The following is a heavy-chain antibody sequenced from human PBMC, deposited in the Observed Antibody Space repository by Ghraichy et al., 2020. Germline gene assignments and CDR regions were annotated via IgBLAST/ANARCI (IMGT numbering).Heavy chain of an antibody. CDR3: AGESVNLKSGRLNGMDV. J-gene: IGHJ6*02. D-gene: IGHD1-26*01. Sequence: GGSLRLSCAASGFTVSGNYMSWVRQAPGKGLEWVSVIFSNGDTFYADSVQGRFTISRDNSKNTLHLQINSLRAEDTAVYYCAGESVNLKSGRLNGMDVWGQGTTVTVSS. V-gene: IGHV3-53*01. CDR1: GFTVSGNY. CDR2: IFSNGDT.